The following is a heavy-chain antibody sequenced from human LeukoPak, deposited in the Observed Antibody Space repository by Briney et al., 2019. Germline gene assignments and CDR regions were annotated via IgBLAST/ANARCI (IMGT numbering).Heavy chain of an antibody. Sequence: PSETLSVTCTVSGGSISSGDYYWSWIRQPPGKGLEWIGYIYYSGSTYYNPSLKSRVTISVDTSKNQFSLKLSSVTAADTAVYYCAREGYGVSNWFDPWGQGTLVTVSS. D-gene: IGHD4-17*01. J-gene: IGHJ5*02. V-gene: IGHV4-30-4*01. CDR1: GGSISSGDYY. CDR2: IYYSGST. CDR3: AREGYGVSNWFDP.